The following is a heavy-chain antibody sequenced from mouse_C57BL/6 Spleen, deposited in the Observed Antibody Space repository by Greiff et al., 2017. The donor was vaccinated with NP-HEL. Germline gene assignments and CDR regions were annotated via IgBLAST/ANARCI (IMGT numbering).Heavy chain of an antibody. CDR3: ARSSSMDY. V-gene: IGHV1-81*01. Sequence: QVQLQQSGAELARPGASVKLSCKASGYTFTSYGISWVKQRTGQGLGWIGEIYPRSGNTYYNEKFKGKATLTADKSSSTAYMEIRSLTSEDSAVYFCARSSSMDYWGQGTSVTVSS. CDR1: GYTFTSYG. J-gene: IGHJ4*01. CDR2: IYPRSGNT.